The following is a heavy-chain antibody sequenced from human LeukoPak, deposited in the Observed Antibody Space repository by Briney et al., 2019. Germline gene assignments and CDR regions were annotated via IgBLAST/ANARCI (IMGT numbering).Heavy chain of an antibody. V-gene: IGHV3-21*05. D-gene: IGHD3-22*01. Sequence: TGGSLRLSCAASGFTFSSYSMNWVRQAPGKGLEWVSYIRSSSSYTNYADSVKGRFTISRDNAKNSLYLQMNSLRAEDTAVYYCARGYYDNSGYYFHFDFCGQGTLVTVSS. J-gene: IGHJ4*02. CDR1: GFTFSSYS. CDR2: IRSSSSYT. CDR3: ARGYYDNSGYYFHFDF.